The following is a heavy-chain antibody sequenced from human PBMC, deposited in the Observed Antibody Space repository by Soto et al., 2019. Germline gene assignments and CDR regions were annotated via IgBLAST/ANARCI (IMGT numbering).Heavy chain of an antibody. J-gene: IGHJ4*02. Sequence: PGGSLRLSCAASGFTFSSYGMHWVRQAPGKGLEWVAVISYDGSNKYYADTVKGRFTISRDNSKNTLYLQMNSMRAEDMAVYYCAKDSALEWLFDYWGQGTLVTVSS. CDR1: GFTFSSYG. CDR3: AKDSALEWLFDY. V-gene: IGHV3-30*18. D-gene: IGHD3-3*01. CDR2: ISYDGSNK.